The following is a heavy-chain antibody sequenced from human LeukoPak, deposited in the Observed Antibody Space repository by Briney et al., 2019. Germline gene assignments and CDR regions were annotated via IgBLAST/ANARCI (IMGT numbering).Heavy chain of an antibody. CDR2: IYPGDSDT. Sequence: GASLKISWKGSGSRFTSYWIGWVRQLPGKGLEWMGIIYPGDSDTRYSPSFQGQVTTSADKSINTAYLQWSSLKASDTAMYYCARRYCSGGSCYSHFDYWGQGTLVTVSS. CDR1: GSRFTSYW. CDR3: ARRYCSGGSCYSHFDY. J-gene: IGHJ4*02. V-gene: IGHV5-51*01. D-gene: IGHD2-15*01.